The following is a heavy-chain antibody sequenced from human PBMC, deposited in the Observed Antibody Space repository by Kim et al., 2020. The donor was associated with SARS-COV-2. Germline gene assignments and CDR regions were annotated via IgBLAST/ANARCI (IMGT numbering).Heavy chain of an antibody. V-gene: IGHV3-7*03. CDR2: IKQDGSEK. D-gene: IGHD2-21*02. J-gene: IGHJ4*02. Sequence: GGSLRLSCAASGFTFSSYWMSWVRQAPGKGLEWVANIKQDGSEKYYVDSVKGRFTISRDNAKNSLYLQMNSLRAEDTAVYYCARENDGGDGGFDYWGQGTLVTVSS. CDR3: ARENDGGDGGFDY. CDR1: GFTFSSYW.